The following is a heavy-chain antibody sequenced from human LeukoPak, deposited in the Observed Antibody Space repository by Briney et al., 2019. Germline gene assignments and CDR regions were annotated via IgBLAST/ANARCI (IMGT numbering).Heavy chain of an antibody. CDR2: ISGSGGST. Sequence: GGTLRLSCAASGFTFSSYWMSWVRQSPGKGLEWVSAISGSGGSTYYADSVKGRFTISRDNSKNTLYLQMNSLRAEDTAVYYCAKRSASGSGSYVDYWGQGTLVTVSS. CDR1: GFTFSSYW. V-gene: IGHV3-23*01. D-gene: IGHD3-10*01. CDR3: AKRSASGSGSYVDY. J-gene: IGHJ4*02.